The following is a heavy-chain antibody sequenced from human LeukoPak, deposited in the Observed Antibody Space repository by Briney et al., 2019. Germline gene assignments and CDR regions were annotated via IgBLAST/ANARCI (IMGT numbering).Heavy chain of an antibody. CDR1: GYTFTSYG. V-gene: IGHV1-18*04. CDR3: ARSLTGSGWPFYFDY. D-gene: IGHD6-19*01. Sequence: ASVKVSCKASGYTFTSYGISWVRQAPGQGLEWMGWISAYNGNTNYAQKLQGRVTMTTDTSTSTAYMELRSLRSDDTAVYHCARSLTGSGWPFYFDYWGQGTLVTVSS. CDR2: ISAYNGNT. J-gene: IGHJ4*02.